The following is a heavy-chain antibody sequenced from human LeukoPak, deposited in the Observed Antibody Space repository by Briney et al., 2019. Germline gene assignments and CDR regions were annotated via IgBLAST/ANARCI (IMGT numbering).Heavy chain of an antibody. CDR1: GGSLSGYY. D-gene: IGHD6-19*01. J-gene: IGHJ4*02. V-gene: IGHV4-34*01. Sequence: SETLSLTCAVYGGSLSGYYWSWIRQPPGKGLEWIGEINHSGSTNYNPSLKSRVTISVDTSKNQFSLKLSSVTAADTAVYYCARGVAVAVKVHPIDYWGQGTLVTVSS. CDR2: INHSGST. CDR3: ARGVAVAVKVHPIDY.